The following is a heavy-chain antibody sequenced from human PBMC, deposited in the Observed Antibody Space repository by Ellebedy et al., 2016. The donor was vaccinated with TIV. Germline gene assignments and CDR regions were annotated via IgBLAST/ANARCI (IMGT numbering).Heavy chain of an antibody. V-gene: IGHV4-61*01. CDR2: IYYSGRT. CDR1: GGSVTSGHYY. D-gene: IGHD6-19*01. J-gene: IGHJ4*02. CDR3: ARGLAVVD. Sequence: GSLRLSXTVSGGSVTSGHYYWSWIRQPPGMGLEWIGYIYYSGRTNYNPSLKSRVTISGATSKNQFSLKLSSVTAADTAVYYCARGLAVVDWGQGTLVTVSS.